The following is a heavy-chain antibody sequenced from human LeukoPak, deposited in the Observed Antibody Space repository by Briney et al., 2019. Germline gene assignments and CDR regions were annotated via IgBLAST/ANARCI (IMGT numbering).Heavy chain of an antibody. CDR2: IGYTGDST. Sequence: PGGSLRLSCAASGFTFSSYAMNWVRQAPGKGLEWVSGIGYTGDSTFYVDSVKGRFTVSRDSSKNTLFLLMNSLRAEDTALYYCAKSPTVDAAFDIWGQGTMVTVSS. V-gene: IGHV3-23*01. CDR3: AKSPTVDAAFDI. D-gene: IGHD4-23*01. CDR1: GFTFSSYA. J-gene: IGHJ3*02.